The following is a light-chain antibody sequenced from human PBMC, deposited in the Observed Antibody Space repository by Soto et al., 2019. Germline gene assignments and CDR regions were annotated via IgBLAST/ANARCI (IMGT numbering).Light chain of an antibody. CDR2: GNS. CDR3: QSYDSSLSGYVV. V-gene: IGLV1-40*01. Sequence: QSVLTQPPSVSGAPGQRVTISCTGRSSNIGAGYDVHWYQQLPGTAPKLLIYGNSNRPSGVPDRFSGSKSGTSASLAITGLQAEDEADYYCQSYDSSLSGYVVFGGWTKLTVL. J-gene: IGLJ2*01. CDR1: SSNIGAGYD.